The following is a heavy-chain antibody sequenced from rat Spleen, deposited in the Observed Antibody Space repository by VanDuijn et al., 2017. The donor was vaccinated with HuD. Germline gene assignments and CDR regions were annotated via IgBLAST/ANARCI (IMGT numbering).Heavy chain of an antibody. CDR1: GFTVNKYW. CDR3: TRDPDY. V-gene: IGHV5-31*01. Sequence: EVQLVESGGGLVQPGRSLKLSCVASGFTVNKYWMSWIRQAPGKGLEWIASISNTGGTIYYLDSVRGRFTISRDDKQNTLYLQMNSLKSEDTATYYCTRDPDYWGQGVMVSVSS. CDR2: ISNTGGTI. J-gene: IGHJ2*01.